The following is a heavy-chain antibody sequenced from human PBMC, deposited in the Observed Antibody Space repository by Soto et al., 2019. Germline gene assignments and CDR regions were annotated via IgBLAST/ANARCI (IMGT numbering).Heavy chain of an antibody. CDR2: INAGNGNT. J-gene: IGHJ6*02. Sequence: ASVKVSCKASGYTFTSYGISWVRQAPGQGLEWMGWINAGNGNTKYSQKFQGRVTITRDTSASTAYMELSSLRSEDTAVYYCARFSSTGMDVRGQGTTVTVSS. CDR1: GYTFTSYG. CDR3: ARFSSTGMDV. V-gene: IGHV1-3*01. D-gene: IGHD6-13*01.